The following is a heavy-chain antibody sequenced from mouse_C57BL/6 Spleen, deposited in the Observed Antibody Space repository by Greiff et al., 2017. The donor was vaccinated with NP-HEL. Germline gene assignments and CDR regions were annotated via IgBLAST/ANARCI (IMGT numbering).Heavy chain of an antibody. CDR3: ARTSYYYGFDY. Sequence: VQLKESGPELVKPGASVKMSCKASGYTFTDYNMHWVKQSHGKSLEWIGYINPNNGGTSYNQKFKGKATLTVNKSSSTAYMELRSLTSEDSAVYYCARTSYYYGFDYWGQGTTLTVSS. D-gene: IGHD1-1*01. J-gene: IGHJ2*01. CDR2: INPNNGGT. V-gene: IGHV1-22*01. CDR1: GYTFTDYN.